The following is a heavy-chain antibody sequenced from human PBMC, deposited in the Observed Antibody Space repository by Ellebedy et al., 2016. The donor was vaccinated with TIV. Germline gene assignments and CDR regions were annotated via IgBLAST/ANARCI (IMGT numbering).Heavy chain of an antibody. D-gene: IGHD2-15*01. J-gene: IGHJ4*02. CDR1: GGTFSSYA. CDR2: IIPIFGTA. V-gene: IGHV1-69*05. Sequence: SVKVSXXASGGTFSSYAISWVRQAPGQGLEWMGGIIPIFGTANYAQKLQGRVTMTTDTSTSTAYMELRSLRSDDTAVYYCARVVVVTDPMVYWGQGTLVTVSS. CDR3: ARVVVVTDPMVY.